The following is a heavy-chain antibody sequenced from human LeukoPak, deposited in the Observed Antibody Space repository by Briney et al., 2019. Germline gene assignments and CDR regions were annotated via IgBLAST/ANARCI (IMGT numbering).Heavy chain of an antibody. CDR3: ARRGKGIAAAGTWWFDP. CDR2: IYPGDSDT. Sequence: GESLKISCKGSGYSFTSYWIGWVRQMPGKGLEWMGIIYPGDSDTRYSPSFQGQVTISADKSSSTAYLQWSSLKASDTAMYSCARRGKGIAAAGTWWFDPWGQGTLVTVSS. D-gene: IGHD6-13*01. V-gene: IGHV5-51*01. J-gene: IGHJ5*02. CDR1: GYSFTSYW.